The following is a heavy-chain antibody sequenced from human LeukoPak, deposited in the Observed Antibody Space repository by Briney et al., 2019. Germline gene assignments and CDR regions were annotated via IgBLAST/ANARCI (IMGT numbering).Heavy chain of an antibody. CDR1: GFTVSSNY. CDR2: IYSGGST. J-gene: IGHJ3*02. D-gene: IGHD6-19*01. CDR3: AKEQWLVVGGDAFDI. Sequence: GGSLRLSCAASGFTVSSNYLSWVRQAPGKGLEWVSLIYSGGSTNYADSVKGRFTISRDNAKNSLYLQMNSLRAEDTAVYYCAKEQWLVVGGDAFDIWGQGTMVTVPS. V-gene: IGHV3-53*01.